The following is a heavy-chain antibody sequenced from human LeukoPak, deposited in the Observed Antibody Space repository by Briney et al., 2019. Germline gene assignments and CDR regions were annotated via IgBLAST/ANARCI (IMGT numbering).Heavy chain of an antibody. D-gene: IGHD3-22*01. J-gene: IGHJ4*02. CDR3: AKDLGYYYDSSGYYYHDY. V-gene: IGHV3-23*01. CDR1: GFTFSSYA. Sequence: GGSLRLSCAASGFTFSSYAMSWVRQAPGKGLEWVSAISGSGGSTYYADSAKGRFTISRDNSKNTLYLQMNSLRAEDTAVYYCAKDLGYYYDSSGYYYHDYWGQGTLVTVSS. CDR2: ISGSGGST.